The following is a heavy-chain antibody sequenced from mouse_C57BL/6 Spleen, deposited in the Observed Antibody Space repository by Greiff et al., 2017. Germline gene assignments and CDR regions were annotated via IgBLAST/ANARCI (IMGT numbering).Heavy chain of an antibody. CDR1: GYTFTSYW. J-gene: IGHJ3*01. V-gene: IGHV1-52*01. CDR3: ALPSYDGSSWFAY. Sequence: QVQLQQPGAELVRPGSSVKLSCKASGYTFTSYWMHWVKQRPIQGLEWIGNIDPSDSETHYNQKFKDKATLTVDKSSSTAYMQLSSLTSEDSAVYYCALPSYDGSSWFAYWGQGTLVTVSA. D-gene: IGHD2-3*01. CDR2: IDPSDSET.